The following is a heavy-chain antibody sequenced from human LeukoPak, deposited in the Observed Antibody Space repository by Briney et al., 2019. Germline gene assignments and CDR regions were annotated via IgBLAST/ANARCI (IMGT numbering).Heavy chain of an antibody. Sequence: SQTLSLTCGISGDSVSSKSVWNWIRQSPSRGLEWLGRVYYRSKWSKHYAVSVKSRITINPDTSTNQFSLQLSSVTAEDTAVYYCARGDQDFDFWGQGTLVTVSS. J-gene: IGHJ4*02. V-gene: IGHV6-1*01. CDR1: GDSVSSKSV. CDR2: VYYRSKWSK. D-gene: IGHD5-24*01. CDR3: ARGDQDFDF.